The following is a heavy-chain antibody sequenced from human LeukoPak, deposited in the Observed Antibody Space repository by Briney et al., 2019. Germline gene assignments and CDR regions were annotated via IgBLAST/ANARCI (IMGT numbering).Heavy chain of an antibody. CDR1: GYTFTGYY. D-gene: IGHD5-18*01. V-gene: IGHV1-69*06. CDR3: ARVVDTAMVDWYFDL. J-gene: IGHJ2*01. CDR2: IIPIFGTA. Sequence: GASVEVSCKASGYTFTGYYMHWVRQAPGQGLEWMGGIIPIFGTANYAQKFQGRVTITADKSTSTAYMELSSLRSEDTAVYYCARVVDTAMVDWYFDLWGRGTLVTVSS.